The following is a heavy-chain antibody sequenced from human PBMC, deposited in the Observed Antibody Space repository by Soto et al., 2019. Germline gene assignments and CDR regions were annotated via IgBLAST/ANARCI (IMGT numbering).Heavy chain of an antibody. Sequence: EVQLVESGGGLVQPGGSLRLSCAASGFTFSSYWMSWVRQAPGKGLEWVANIKQDGSEKYYVDSVKGRFTISRDNAKNSQYLQMNSLIAEDTAVYYCARGSGCSGGSCYARGWLDPWGQGTLVTVSS. V-gene: IGHV3-7*01. J-gene: IGHJ5*02. CDR2: IKQDGSEK. CDR1: GFTFSSYW. CDR3: ARGSGCSGGSCYARGWLDP. D-gene: IGHD2-15*01.